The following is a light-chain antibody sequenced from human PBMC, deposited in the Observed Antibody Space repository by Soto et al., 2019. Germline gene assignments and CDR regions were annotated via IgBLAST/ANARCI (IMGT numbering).Light chain of an antibody. Sequence: DSQMTQSPSTLSASVGDRVTITCRASQRISSWLAWYQQKPGKAPKLLIYDASSLESGVPSRFSGSGSGTEFTLTISRLQPDDVATYYCQQYNSYSFTFGPGTKVDIK. CDR3: QQYNSYSFT. V-gene: IGKV1-5*01. CDR2: DAS. J-gene: IGKJ3*01. CDR1: QRISSW.